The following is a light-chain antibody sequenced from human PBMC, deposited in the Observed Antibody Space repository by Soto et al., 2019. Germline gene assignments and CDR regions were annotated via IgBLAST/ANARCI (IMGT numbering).Light chain of an antibody. CDR3: SSYAGNHIV. V-gene: IGLV2-8*01. CDR1: SSDVGGYNY. J-gene: IGLJ1*01. CDR2: DVS. Sequence: QSVLTQPPSASGSHGQSVTISCTGTSSDVGGYNYVSWYQQHPGKAPKLMIYDVSKRPSGVPDRFSGSKSGNTASLTVSGLQAEDEADYYRSSYAGNHIVFGTGTKVTVL.